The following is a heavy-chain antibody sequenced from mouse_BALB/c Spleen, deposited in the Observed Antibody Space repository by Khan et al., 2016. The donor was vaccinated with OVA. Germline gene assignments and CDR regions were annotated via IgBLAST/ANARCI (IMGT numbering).Heavy chain of an antibody. CDR3: TRDGNYAHWYFDV. CDR2: ISSGSTYT. Sequence: EVELVESGGGLVKPGGSLKLSCAASGFTFSSYTMSWVRQTPEKRLEWVATISSGSTYTYYPDSVKGRFTTSRDNAKHPLYLQMSSLKSEDTALYYCTRDGNYAHWYFDVWGAGTTVTVSS. V-gene: IGHV5-6-4*01. J-gene: IGHJ1*01. D-gene: IGHD2-1*01. CDR1: GFTFSSYT.